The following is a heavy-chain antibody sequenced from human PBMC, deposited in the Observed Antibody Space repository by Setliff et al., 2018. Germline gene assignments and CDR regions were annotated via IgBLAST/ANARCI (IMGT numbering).Heavy chain of an antibody. Sequence: TLSLTCTVSGVSISSYYWSWIRQPPGKGLEWIAYIYYSGSTNYNPSLKSRVTISLDTSKNQFSLKLSSVTAADTAVYYCARDGYYDSSGYYHPDAFDIWGQGTMVTVSS. CDR2: IYYSGST. CDR1: GVSISSYY. D-gene: IGHD3-22*01. V-gene: IGHV4-59*01. CDR3: ARDGYYDSSGYYHPDAFDI. J-gene: IGHJ3*02.